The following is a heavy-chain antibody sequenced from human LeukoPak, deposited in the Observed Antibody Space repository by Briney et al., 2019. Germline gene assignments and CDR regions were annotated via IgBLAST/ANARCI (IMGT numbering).Heavy chain of an antibody. CDR2: ISYDGSNK. Sequence: GGSLRLSCAASGFTFSSYAMHWVRQAPGKGLEWVAVISYDGSNKYYADSVKGRFTISRDNSKNTLYLQMNSLRAEDTAVYYCARGYVLNPLRYWGQGTLVTVSS. J-gene: IGHJ4*02. CDR3: ARGYVLNPLRY. D-gene: IGHD3-16*01. CDR1: GFTFSSYA. V-gene: IGHV3-30*04.